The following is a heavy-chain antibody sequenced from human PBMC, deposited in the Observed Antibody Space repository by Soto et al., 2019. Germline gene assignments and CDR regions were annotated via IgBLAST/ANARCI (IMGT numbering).Heavy chain of an antibody. J-gene: IGHJ4*02. D-gene: IGHD3-22*01. CDR3: ARDATGYYDSGDFSHYDY. CDR1: GFTFSSYS. Sequence: EVQLVESGGGLVKPGGSLRLSCAASGFTFSSYSMNWVRQAPGKGLEWVSCISSSSSYINYADSVRGRFTISRDNSKNSLFLQMNSLRAEDTAVYYCARDATGYYDSGDFSHYDYWGQGTLVTVSS. V-gene: IGHV3-21*06. CDR2: ISSSSSYI.